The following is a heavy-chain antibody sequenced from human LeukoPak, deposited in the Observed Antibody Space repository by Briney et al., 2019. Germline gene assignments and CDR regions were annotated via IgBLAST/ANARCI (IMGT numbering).Heavy chain of an antibody. J-gene: IGHJ4*02. CDR3: ARGNDYDFWSGYYGGYYFDY. V-gene: IGHV4-30-2*01. Sequence: PSETLSLTCTVSGGSISSGGYYWSWIRQPPGKGLEWIGYIYHSGSTYYNPSLKSRVTISVDRSKNQFSLKLSSVTAADTAVYYCARGNDYDFWSGYYGGYYFDYWGQGTLVTVSS. CDR2: IYHSGST. D-gene: IGHD3-3*01. CDR1: GGSISSGGYY.